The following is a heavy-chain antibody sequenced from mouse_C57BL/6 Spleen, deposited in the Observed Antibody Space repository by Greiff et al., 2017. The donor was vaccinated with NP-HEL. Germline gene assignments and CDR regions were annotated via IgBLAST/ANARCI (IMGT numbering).Heavy chain of an antibody. J-gene: IGHJ1*03. CDR2: INPSNGGT. D-gene: IGHD2-10*01. CDR1: GYTFTSYW. V-gene: IGHV1-53*01. CDR3: ARSYYGNYWYFDV. Sequence: QVHVKQPGTELVKPGASVKLSCKASGYTFTSYWMHWVKQRPGQGLEWIGNINPSNGGTNYNEKFKSKATLTVDKSSSTAYMQLSSLTSEDSAVYYCARSYYGNYWYFDVWGTGTTVTVSS.